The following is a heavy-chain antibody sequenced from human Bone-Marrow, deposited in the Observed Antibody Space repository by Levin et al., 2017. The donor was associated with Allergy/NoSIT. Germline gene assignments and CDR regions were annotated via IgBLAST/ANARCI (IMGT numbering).Heavy chain of an antibody. Sequence: SGGSLRLSCAASGFTFSSYGMHWVRQAPGKGLEWVAVISYDGSNKYYADSVKGRFTISRDNSKNTLYLQMNSLRAEDTAVYYCAKDSYYGSGSYYDAFDIWGQGTMVTVSS. CDR1: GFTFSSYG. CDR2: ISYDGSNK. D-gene: IGHD3-10*01. V-gene: IGHV3-30*18. CDR3: AKDSYYGSGSYYDAFDI. J-gene: IGHJ3*02.